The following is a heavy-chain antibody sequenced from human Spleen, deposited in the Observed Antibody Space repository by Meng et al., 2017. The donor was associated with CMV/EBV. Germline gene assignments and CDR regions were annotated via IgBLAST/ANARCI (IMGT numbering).Heavy chain of an antibody. CDR3: ARDPLYDFWSGYSTFDY. Sequence: GESLKISCAASGFTFSDYYMSWIRQAPGKGLEWVSYISSSGSTIYYADSVKGRFTISRDNAKNSLYLQMNSLRAEDSAVYYCARDPLYDFWSGYSTFDYWGQGALVTVSS. D-gene: IGHD3-3*01. V-gene: IGHV3-11*04. J-gene: IGHJ4*02. CDR1: GFTFSDYY. CDR2: ISSSGSTI.